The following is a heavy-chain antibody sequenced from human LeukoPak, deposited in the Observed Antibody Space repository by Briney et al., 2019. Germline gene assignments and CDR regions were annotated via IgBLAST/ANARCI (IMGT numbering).Heavy chain of an antibody. V-gene: IGHV3-30*02. CDR2: IRYDGSKK. CDR3: ARDPTYLYGDYVHRFDY. J-gene: IGHJ4*02. CDR1: GFTFSSYG. D-gene: IGHD4-17*01. Sequence: GGSLRLSCAASGFTFSSYGMHCVRQAPGKGLEWVAFIRYDGSKKNYADSVKGRFTISRDNAKNSLFLQMNSLRAEDTAVYYCARDPTYLYGDYVHRFDYWGQGTLVTVSS.